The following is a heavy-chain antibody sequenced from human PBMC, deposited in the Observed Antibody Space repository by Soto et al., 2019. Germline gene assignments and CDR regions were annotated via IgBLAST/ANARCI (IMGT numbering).Heavy chain of an antibody. CDR3: ATYSLYGMDV. V-gene: IGHV4-30-4*01. J-gene: IGHJ6*02. Sequence: SQTRTRTGWVAGFSISSVYPHRTWIRQPPGKGLEWIGNIYYSGNTYYNPSLESRLIISIDTSKTQFSLKVGSVTAADTAVSYSATYSLYGMDVWGQGTPLTVYS. CDR1: GFSISSVYPH. D-gene: IGHD2-21*01. CDR2: IYYSGNT.